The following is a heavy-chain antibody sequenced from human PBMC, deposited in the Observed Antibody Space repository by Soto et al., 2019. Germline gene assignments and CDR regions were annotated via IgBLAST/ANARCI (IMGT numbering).Heavy chain of an antibody. CDR1: GFTFSSYA. D-gene: IGHD6-19*01. V-gene: IGHV3-23*01. CDR3: AKGEQWLDGYCYYGMDV. J-gene: IGHJ6*02. CDR2: ISGSGGST. Sequence: EVQLLESGGGLVQPGGSLRLSCAASGFTFSSYAMSWVRQAPGKGLEWVSAISGSGGSTYYADSVKGRFTISRDNSKNTLYLQMNSLRAEDTAVYYCAKGEQWLDGYCYYGMDVWGQGTTVTVSS.